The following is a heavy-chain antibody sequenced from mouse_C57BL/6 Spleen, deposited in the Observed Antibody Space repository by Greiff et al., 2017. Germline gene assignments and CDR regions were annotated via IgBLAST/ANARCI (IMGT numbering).Heavy chain of an antibody. D-gene: IGHD2-4*01. CDR2: IDPETGGT. V-gene: IGHV1-15*01. CDR3: TRRGNDYPAY. J-gene: IGHJ3*01. CDR1: GYTFTDYE. Sequence: QVQLQQSGAELVRPGASVTLSCKASGYTFTDYEMHWVKQTPVHGLEWIGAIDPETGGTAYNQKFKGKAILTADKSSSTAYMELRSLTSEDSAVYYCTRRGNDYPAYWGQGTLVTVSA.